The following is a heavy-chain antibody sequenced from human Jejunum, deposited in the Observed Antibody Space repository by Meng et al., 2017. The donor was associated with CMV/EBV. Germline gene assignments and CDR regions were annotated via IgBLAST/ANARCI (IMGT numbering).Heavy chain of an antibody. V-gene: IGHV1-3*01. CDR3: AREGAVAGLDLDY. D-gene: IGHD6-19*01. Sequence: HVQLVQSGGEVKKPGALVRVSCQASGYTFINFVMHWVRQAPGQRLEWMGWINADTGNTRYSQNFQGRLTFTRDTSASTTHMELSSLRSEDTAVYYCAREGAVAGLDLDYWGQGTLVTVSS. CDR1: GYTFINFV. J-gene: IGHJ4*02. CDR2: INADTGNT.